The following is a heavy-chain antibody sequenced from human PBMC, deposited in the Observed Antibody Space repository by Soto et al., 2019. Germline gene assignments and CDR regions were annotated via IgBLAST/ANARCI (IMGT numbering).Heavy chain of an antibody. Sequence: SQTLSLTCAISGDSVSSNSAAWNWIRQSPSRGLEWLGRTYYRSKWYDDYAVSVKSRIIISPDLSKNQFSLQLSSVTPEDTAFYYCAKDLLLRGVIIYGFDYWGQGTLVTVSS. CDR1: GDSVSSNSAA. J-gene: IGHJ4*02. D-gene: IGHD3-10*01. V-gene: IGHV6-1*01. CDR2: TYYRSKWYD. CDR3: AKDLLLRGVIIYGFDY.